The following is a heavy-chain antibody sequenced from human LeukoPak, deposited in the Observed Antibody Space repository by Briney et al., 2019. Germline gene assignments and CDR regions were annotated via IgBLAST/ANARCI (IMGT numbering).Heavy chain of an antibody. CDR1: GFTFSSYS. D-gene: IGHD5-12*01. CDR2: ISSSSSYI. J-gene: IGHJ4*02. Sequence: GGSLRLSFAASGFTFSSYSMNWVRQAPGKGLEWVSSISSSSSYIYYADSVKGRFTISRDNAKNSLYLQMNSLRAEDTAVYYCAKVARGYSGYEEDYWGQGTLVTVSS. CDR3: AKVARGYSGYEEDY. V-gene: IGHV3-21*04.